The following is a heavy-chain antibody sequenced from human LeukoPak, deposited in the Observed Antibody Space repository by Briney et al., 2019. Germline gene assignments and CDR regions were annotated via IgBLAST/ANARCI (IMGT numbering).Heavy chain of an antibody. CDR3: ARADSGVDYYHVFDS. CDR1: GFPFKSYG. D-gene: IGHD3-22*01. J-gene: IGHJ5*01. Sequence: GRSLRLSCVASGFPFKSYGMHWVRQAPGKGLEWVAVIYHDGSNQYYRDSVKGRFSISRDNSRNTVFLQMNSLTAEDTAVYFCARADSGVDYYHVFDSWGQGTRVTVSS. V-gene: IGHV3-33*01. CDR2: IYHDGSNQ.